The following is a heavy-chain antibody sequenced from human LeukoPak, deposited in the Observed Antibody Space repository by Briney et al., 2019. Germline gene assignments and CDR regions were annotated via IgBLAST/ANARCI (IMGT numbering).Heavy chain of an antibody. D-gene: IGHD4-23*01. CDR3: ARDYGGNPGFFDS. J-gene: IGHJ4*02. V-gene: IGHV4-59*01. CDR2: IYYIGNS. Sequence: PSETLSLTCTVSGDSTNSYYWSWIRQPPGKGLEWIGSIYYIGNSNYNPSLKSRVTISVDTSRNQFSLEVNSVTAADTAVYYCARDYGGNPGFFDSWGQGTLVTVSS. CDR1: GDSTNSYY.